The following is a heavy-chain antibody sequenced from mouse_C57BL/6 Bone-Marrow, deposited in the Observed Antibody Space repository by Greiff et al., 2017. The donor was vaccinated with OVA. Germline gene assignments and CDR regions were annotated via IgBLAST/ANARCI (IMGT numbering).Heavy chain of an antibody. D-gene: IGHD1-1*01. Sequence: VQLQQSGPELVKPGASVKMSCKASGYTFTDYYMHWVKQKPGKGLEWIGEIYPGSGNTYYNEKFKGKATLTADTSSSTAYMQLSSLTSEDSAVYFCARFYYGSSHWYFDVWGTGTTVTVSS. V-gene: IGHV1-83*01. CDR3: RFYYGSSHWYFDV. CDR2: YPGSGNTY. CDR1: YTFTDYYM. J-gene: IGHJ1*03.